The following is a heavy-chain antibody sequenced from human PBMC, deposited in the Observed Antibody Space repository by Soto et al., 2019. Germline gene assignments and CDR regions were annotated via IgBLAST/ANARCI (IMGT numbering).Heavy chain of an antibody. Sequence: PSELPSYTGPVSAGSSGSDGYYLRLKRQNPGKGLEWIGYIYYSGSTYYNPSLKSRVTISVDTSKNQFSLKLSSVTAADTAVYYCASGGPTGCSYEYNGSAPWGQGTLVTVS. CDR2: IYYSGST. V-gene: IGHV4-30-4*01. CDR1: AGSSGSDGYY. CDR3: ASGGPTGCSYEYNGSAP. D-gene: IGHD2-15*01. J-gene: IGHJ5*02.